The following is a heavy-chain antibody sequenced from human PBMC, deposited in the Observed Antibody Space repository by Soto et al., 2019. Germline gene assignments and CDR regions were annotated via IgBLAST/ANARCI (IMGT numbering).Heavy chain of an antibody. CDR3: ARDRTRAGTNYYYYYYMDV. D-gene: IGHD1-1*01. CDR2: MNPSTGNT. CDR1: GYTFPNYD. J-gene: IGHJ6*03. Sequence: ASVKVSCKASGYTFPNYDINWVRQATGQGLEWMGWMNPSTGNTDYAQKFQGRVTMTRNTSISTAYMELSRLRSDDTAVYYCARDRTRAGTNYYYYYYMDVWGKGTTVTVSS. V-gene: IGHV1-8*01.